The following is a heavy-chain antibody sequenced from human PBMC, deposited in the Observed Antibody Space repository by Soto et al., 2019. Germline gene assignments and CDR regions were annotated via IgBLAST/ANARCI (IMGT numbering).Heavy chain of an antibody. CDR3: AKDAYSGSYYWFDP. D-gene: IGHD1-26*01. CDR2: ISGSGGST. V-gene: IGHV3-23*01. Sequence: GGSLRLSCASSGFTFSSYAMILVRQASGRGLEWVSSISGSGGSTYYADSVKGRFTISRDNSKNTLYLQMNSLRAEDTAVYYCAKDAYSGSYYWFDPWGQGTLVTVSS. J-gene: IGHJ5*02. CDR1: GFTFSSYA.